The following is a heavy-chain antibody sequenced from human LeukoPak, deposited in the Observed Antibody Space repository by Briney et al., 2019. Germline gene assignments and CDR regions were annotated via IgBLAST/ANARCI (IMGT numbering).Heavy chain of an antibody. CDR2: ISAYNGNT. Sequence: GASVKVYCKASGYTFTSYGISWVRQAPGQGLEWMGWISAYNGNTNYAQKLQGRVTMTTDTSTSTAYMELRSLRSDDTAVYYCARDTRKAGGLLTDYWGQGTLVTVSS. J-gene: IGHJ4*02. CDR1: GYTFTSYG. D-gene: IGHD2-21*02. V-gene: IGHV1-18*01. CDR3: ARDTRKAGGLLTDY.